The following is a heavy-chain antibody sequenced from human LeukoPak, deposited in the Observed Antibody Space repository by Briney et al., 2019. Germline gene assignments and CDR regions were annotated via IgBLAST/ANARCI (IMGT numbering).Heavy chain of an antibody. CDR2: IYYSGSS. V-gene: IGHV4-39*07. CDR1: GGSISSSSSY. D-gene: IGHD3-10*01. Sequence: SETLSLTCSVSGGSISSSSSYWGWIRQPPGKGLEWIGSIYYSGSSFDNPALKSRVTISVDTSKNQFSLKLSSVTAADTAVYYCARAGSGSYYNKGNLDYWGQGTLVTVSS. CDR3: ARAGSGSYYNKGNLDY. J-gene: IGHJ4*02.